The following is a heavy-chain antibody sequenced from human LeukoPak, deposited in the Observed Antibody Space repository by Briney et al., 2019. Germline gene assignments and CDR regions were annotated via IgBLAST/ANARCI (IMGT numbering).Heavy chain of an antibody. Sequence: ASVKVSCKASGYTFTSYGISWVRQAPGQGLEWMGWISAYNGNTNYAQKLQGRVTMTTDTSTSTAYMELRSLRSDDTAVYYCARDWGKGSSSWYRQGDYGMDAWGQGTTVTVSS. D-gene: IGHD6-13*01. V-gene: IGHV1-18*01. J-gene: IGHJ6*02. CDR1: GYTFTSYG. CDR3: ARDWGKGSSSWYRQGDYGMDA. CDR2: ISAYNGNT.